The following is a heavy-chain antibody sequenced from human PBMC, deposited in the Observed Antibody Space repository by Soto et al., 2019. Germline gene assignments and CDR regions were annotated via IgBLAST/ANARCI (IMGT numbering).Heavy chain of an antibody. J-gene: IGHJ4*02. CDR1: GGSISSGGYS. V-gene: IGHV4-30-2*01. Sequence: QLQLQESGSGLVKPSQTLSLTCAVSGGSISSGGYSWSWIRQPPGKGLEWIGYFYHSGSAYHNPSLKCRVTISVDRSKNQFSLKLSSVTAADTAVYYCASLYGGTDRVDYWGQGTLVTVSS. CDR2: FYHSGSA. D-gene: IGHD4-17*01. CDR3: ASLYGGTDRVDY.